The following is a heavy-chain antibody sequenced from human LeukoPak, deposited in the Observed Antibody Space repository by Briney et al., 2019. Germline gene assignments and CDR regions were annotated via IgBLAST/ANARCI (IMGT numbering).Heavy chain of an antibody. V-gene: IGHV3-21*01. CDR2: ISSSSSYI. Sequence: PGGSLRLSCAASGFTFSSYSMNCVHPAPGKGLEWVSSISSSSSYIYYADSVKGRFTISRDNAKNSLYLQMNSLRAEDTAVYYCARIWFGELVVDYWGQGTLVTASS. CDR1: GFTFSSYS. J-gene: IGHJ4*02. CDR3: ARIWFGELVVDY. D-gene: IGHD3-10*01.